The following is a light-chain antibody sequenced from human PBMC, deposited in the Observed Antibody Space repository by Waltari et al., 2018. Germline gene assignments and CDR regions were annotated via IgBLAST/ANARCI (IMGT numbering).Light chain of an antibody. Sequence: EVVMTQSPATLSVSPGERATLSCRASHSVKTNLAWYQQKPGQAPRLVIFDASTRANGIPARCSGSGSGTEVTLTISSLQPEDSAVYYCQQYNNWPTWTFGQGAKVEIK. CDR3: QQYNNWPTWT. CDR2: DAS. CDR1: HSVKTN. V-gene: IGKV3-15*01. J-gene: IGKJ1*01.